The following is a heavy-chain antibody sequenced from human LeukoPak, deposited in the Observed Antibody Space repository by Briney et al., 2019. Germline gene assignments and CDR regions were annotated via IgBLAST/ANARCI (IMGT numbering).Heavy chain of an antibody. CDR3: AKTNGYFDQ. CDR1: GLTFSSYG. J-gene: IGHJ4*02. V-gene: IGHV3-23*01. CDR2: ISGSGETT. Sequence: GGPLRLSCEAPGLTFSSYGMTWLRQTPAKGLEWVSAISGSGETTYYSDSVKGRFTISRDNSKNTLFLQMNSLRVEDAAMYYCAKTNGYFDQWGQGTLVAVSS. D-gene: IGHD2-8*01.